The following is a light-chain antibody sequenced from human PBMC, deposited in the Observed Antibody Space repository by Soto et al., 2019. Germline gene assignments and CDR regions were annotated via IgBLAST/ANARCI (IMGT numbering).Light chain of an antibody. CDR1: QSVTSK. V-gene: IGKV3-20*01. CDR3: QQYQNSPRT. J-gene: IGKJ1*01. CDR2: GAS. Sequence: EVVLTQSPGTLSLSPGDRATLSCGASQSVTSKLAWYQQKPGQAPRLLISGASNRATGIPDRFSGSGSGTDFTLTISRLEPDDFAVYYCQQYQNSPRTFGQGTKVDIK.